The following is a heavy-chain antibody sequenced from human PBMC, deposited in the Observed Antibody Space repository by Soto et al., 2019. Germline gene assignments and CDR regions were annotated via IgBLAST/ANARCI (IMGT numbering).Heavy chain of an antibody. D-gene: IGHD2-2*01. CDR1: GYTFTSHD. CDR2: MNPNSGHT. V-gene: IGHV1-8*01. Sequence: QVQLVQSGAEVKKPGASVKVSCKASGYTFTSHDINWMRQTTGQGLEWMGWMNPNSGHTNYVQKFQGRVTMTRDTSINTAYMELTNLRSEDTAIYYCASDMSTTWGQGTLVTVSS. J-gene: IGHJ5*02. CDR3: ASDMSTT.